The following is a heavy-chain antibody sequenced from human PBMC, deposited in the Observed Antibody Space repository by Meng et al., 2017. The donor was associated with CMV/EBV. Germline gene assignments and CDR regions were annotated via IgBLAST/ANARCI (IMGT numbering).Heavy chain of an antibody. J-gene: IGHJ4*02. CDR2: IYPGDSDT. CDR3: ARGDYDFWSGYRD. CDR1: GYSFTSYW. Sequence: KVSCKGSGYSFTSYWIGWVRQMPGKGLEWMGIIYPGDSDTRYSPSFQGQVTISADKSISTAYLQWSSLKAPDTAMYYCARGDYDFWSGYRDWGQGTLVTVSS. V-gene: IGHV5-51*01. D-gene: IGHD3-3*01.